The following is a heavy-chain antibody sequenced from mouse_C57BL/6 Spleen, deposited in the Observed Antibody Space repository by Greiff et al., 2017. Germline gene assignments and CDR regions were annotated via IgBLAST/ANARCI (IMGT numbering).Heavy chain of an antibody. CDR2: IHPNSGST. J-gene: IGHJ4*01. D-gene: IGHD4-1*01. Sequence: VQLQQPGAELVKPGASVKLSCKASGYTFTSYWMHWVKQRPGQGLEWIGMIHPNSGSTNYNEKFKSKATLTVDKSSSTAYMQLSSLTSEDSAVDYCARGGLTGTGAMDYWGQGTSVTVSS. CDR3: ARGGLTGTGAMDY. V-gene: IGHV1-64*01. CDR1: GYTFTSYW.